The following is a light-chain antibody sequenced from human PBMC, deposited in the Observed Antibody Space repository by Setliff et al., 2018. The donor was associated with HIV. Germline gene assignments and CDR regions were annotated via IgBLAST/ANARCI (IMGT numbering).Light chain of an antibody. J-gene: IGLJ2*01. CDR3: QSYDNSNVV. CDR2: EDN. CDR1: SGNIASNY. V-gene: IGLV6-57*01. Sequence: NFMLTQLHSVSESPGKTVTISCTRSSGNIASNYVQWYQQRPGSSPTTVIYEDNQRPSGVPDRFSGSIDSSSNSASLTISGLKTEDEADYYCQSYDNSNVVFGGGTKVTVL.